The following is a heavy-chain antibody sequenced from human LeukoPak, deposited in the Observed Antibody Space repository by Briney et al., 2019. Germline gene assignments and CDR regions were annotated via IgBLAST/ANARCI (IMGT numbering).Heavy chain of an antibody. D-gene: IGHD5-18*01. J-gene: IGHJ4*02. CDR3: ARVRRYSYGYGTHRGFDY. CDR1: GYTFTSYD. Sequence: GASVKVSCKASGYTFTSYDINWVRQATGQGLEWMGWMNPNSGNTGYAQKFQGRVTITRNTSISTACMELSSLRSEDTAVYYCARVRRYSYGYGTHRGFDYWGQGTLVTVSS. V-gene: IGHV1-8*03. CDR2: MNPNSGNT.